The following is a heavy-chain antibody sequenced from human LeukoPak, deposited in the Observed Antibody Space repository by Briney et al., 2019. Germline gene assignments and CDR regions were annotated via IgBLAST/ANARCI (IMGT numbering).Heavy chain of an antibody. CDR3: ARGLDCTNGVCYPNEGYYYYMDV. D-gene: IGHD2-8*01. J-gene: IGHJ6*03. V-gene: IGHV4-4*07. CDR2: IYTSGST. Sequence: SETLSLTCTVSGGSISSYYWSWIRQPAGKGLEWIGRIYTSGSTNYNPSLKSQVTMSVDTSKNQFSLKLSSVTAADTAVYYCARGLDCTNGVCYPNEGYYYYMDVWGKGTTVTVSS. CDR1: GGSISSYY.